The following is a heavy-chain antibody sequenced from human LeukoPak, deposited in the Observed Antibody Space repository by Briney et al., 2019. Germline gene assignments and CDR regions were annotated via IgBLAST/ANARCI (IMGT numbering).Heavy chain of an antibody. Sequence: SETLSLTCAVSGGSISSSNWWSWVRQPPGKGLEWIGSIYYRGSTYYNPSLMSRVTIFVDTSKNQFSLKLSSVTAADTAVYYCARHGYCSGGSCYSWGYYYYMDVWGKGTTVTISS. CDR2: IYYRGST. CDR3: ARHGYCSGGSCYSWGYYYYMDV. D-gene: IGHD2-15*01. V-gene: IGHV4-39*01. J-gene: IGHJ6*03. CDR1: GGSISSSNW.